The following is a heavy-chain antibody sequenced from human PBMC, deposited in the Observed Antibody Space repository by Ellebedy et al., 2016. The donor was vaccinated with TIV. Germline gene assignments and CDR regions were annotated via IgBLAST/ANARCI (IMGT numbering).Heavy chain of an antibody. CDR1: GYRFSSYW. Sequence: GESLKISCKVSGYRFSSYWIVWVRQMPGKGLEWMGTIWPGDSDTRYSPSFEGQVIVSVDKSINTADLQWSSLKASDSDMYNCGRRGKNWSIDYWGQGTLVTVSS. D-gene: IGHD1-1*01. CDR2: IWPGDSDT. V-gene: IGHV5-51*01. J-gene: IGHJ4*02. CDR3: GRRGKNWSIDY.